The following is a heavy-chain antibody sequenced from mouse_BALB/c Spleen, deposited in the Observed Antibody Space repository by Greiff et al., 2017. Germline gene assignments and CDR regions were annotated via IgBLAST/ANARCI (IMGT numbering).Heavy chain of an antibody. CDR3: ATEYYFDY. Sequence: EVQLVESGGGLVQPGGSRKLSCAASGFTFSSFGMHWVRQAPEKGLEWVAYISSGSSTIYYADTVKGRFTISRDNPKNTLFLQMTSLRSEDTAMYYCATEYYFDYWGQGTTLTVSS. V-gene: IGHV5-17*02. CDR1: GFTFSSFG. CDR2: ISSGSSTI. J-gene: IGHJ2*01.